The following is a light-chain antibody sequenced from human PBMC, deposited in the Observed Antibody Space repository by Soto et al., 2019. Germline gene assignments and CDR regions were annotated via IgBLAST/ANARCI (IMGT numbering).Light chain of an antibody. CDR1: QGVSSN. J-gene: IGKJ3*01. CDR2: GAS. Sequence: EIVMKQSPATLSVSPGEGATLSCRASQGVSSNFAWYQQKPGQAPRLLIYGASTRAAGVPVRFSGSGSGTEFTLTISSLQSEDFAVYYCQQYNNWPPCTFGPGTKVDIK. V-gene: IGKV3-15*01. CDR3: QQYNNWPPCT.